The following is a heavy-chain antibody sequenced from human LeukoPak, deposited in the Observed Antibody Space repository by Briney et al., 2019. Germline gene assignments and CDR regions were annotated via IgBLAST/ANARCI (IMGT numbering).Heavy chain of an antibody. Sequence: SETLSLTCAVYGGSFSGYYWSWIRQPPGKGLEWIGEINHSGSTNYNPSLKSRVTISVDTSKNQFSLKLSSVTAADTAVYYCARVRWDCSRTSCRDYWGQGTLVTVSS. D-gene: IGHD2-2*01. V-gene: IGHV4-34*01. CDR3: ARVRWDCSRTSCRDY. CDR1: GGSFSGYY. CDR2: INHSGST. J-gene: IGHJ4*02.